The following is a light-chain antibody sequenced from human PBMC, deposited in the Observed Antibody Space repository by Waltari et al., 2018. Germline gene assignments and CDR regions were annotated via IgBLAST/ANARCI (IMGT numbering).Light chain of an antibody. CDR1: QSVSSS. V-gene: IGKV3-15*01. CDR2: GAS. Sequence: EIVLTPSPATLSLSPGERATLSCRASQSVSSSLAWYQQKPGPAPRLLIYGASSRATGIPDRFSGSGSGTDFTLTISSLEPEDFAVYYCQQYSNWPLTFGGGTKVEIK. J-gene: IGKJ4*01. CDR3: QQYSNWPLT.